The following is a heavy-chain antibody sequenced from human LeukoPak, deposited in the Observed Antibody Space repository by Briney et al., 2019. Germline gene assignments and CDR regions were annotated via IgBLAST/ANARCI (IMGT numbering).Heavy chain of an antibody. D-gene: IGHD5-12*01. Sequence: PGGSLRLSCAASGFTVSSNYMSWVRQAPGKGLEWVSVIYSGGSTYYADFVKGRFTISRDNSKNTLYLQMNSLRADDTAVYYCARGGYTGYDNFDYWGQGTLVTVSS. CDR3: ARGGYTGYDNFDY. J-gene: IGHJ4*02. V-gene: IGHV3-53*05. CDR2: IYSGGST. CDR1: GFTVSSNY.